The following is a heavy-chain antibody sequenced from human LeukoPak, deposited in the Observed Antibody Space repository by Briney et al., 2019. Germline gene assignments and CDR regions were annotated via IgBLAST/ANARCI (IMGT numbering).Heavy chain of an antibody. J-gene: IGHJ4*02. CDR3: ASYHGDYLDY. D-gene: IGHD2-21*01. CDR2: IYYSGST. Sequence: KTSETLPLTCTVSGGSVSSGGYYWSWIRRHPGKGLEWIGYIYYSGSTYYNPSLKSRVTISVDTSKNQFSLKLSSVTAADTAVYYCASYHGDYLDYWGQGTLVTVSS. V-gene: IGHV4-31*03. CDR1: GGSVSSGGYY.